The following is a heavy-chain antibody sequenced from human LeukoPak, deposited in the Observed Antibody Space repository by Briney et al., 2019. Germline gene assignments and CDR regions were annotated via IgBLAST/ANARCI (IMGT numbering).Heavy chain of an antibody. V-gene: IGHV4-38-2*01. CDR3: ARGRTCSSTSCSYYYYYYMDV. CDR2: IYHSGST. Sequence: PSETLSLTGAVSGYSISSGYYWGWIRQPPGKGLEWIGSIYHSGSTYYNPSLKSRVTISVDTSKNQFSLTLSSVTAADTAVYYCARGRTCSSTSCSYYYYYYMDVWGKGTTVTVSS. J-gene: IGHJ6*03. CDR1: GYSISSGYY. D-gene: IGHD2-2*01.